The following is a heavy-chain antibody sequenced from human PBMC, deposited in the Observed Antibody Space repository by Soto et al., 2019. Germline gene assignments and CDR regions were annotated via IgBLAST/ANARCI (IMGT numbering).Heavy chain of an antibody. D-gene: IGHD6-6*01. Sequence: SVKVSCKASGGTFSSYAISWVRQAPGQGLEWMGGIIPIFGTANYAQKFRGRVTITANESTSTAYMELSSSVTAADTAVYYCASIWDSSSWGWFDPWGQGTLVTVSS. CDR3: ASIWDSSSWGWFDP. V-gene: IGHV1-69*13. CDR2: IIPIFGTA. J-gene: IGHJ5*02. CDR1: GGTFSSYA.